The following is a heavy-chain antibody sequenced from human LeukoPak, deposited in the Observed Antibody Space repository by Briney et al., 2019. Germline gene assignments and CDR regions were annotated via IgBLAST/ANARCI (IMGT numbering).Heavy chain of an antibody. CDR2: INPNSGGT. J-gene: IGHJ5*02. CDR3: AGTPEGGSWYVGWFDP. V-gene: IGHV1-2*02. CDR1: GYTFTGYY. D-gene: IGHD6-13*01. Sequence: ASAKVSCKASGYTFTGYYMHWVRQAPGQGLEWMGWINPNSGGTNYAQKFQGRVTMTRDTSISTAYMELSRLRSDDTAVYYCAGTPEGGSWYVGWFDPWGQGTLVTVSS.